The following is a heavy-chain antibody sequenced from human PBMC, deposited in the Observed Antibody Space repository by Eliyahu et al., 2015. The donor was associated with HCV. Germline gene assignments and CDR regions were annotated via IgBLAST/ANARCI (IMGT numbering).Heavy chain of an antibody. D-gene: IGHD5-18*01. J-gene: IGHJ4*02. Sequence: QVQLVQSGAEVKKPGASVKVSCKASGYTFTSYGISWVRQAPGQGLEWMGWISAYNGNTNYAQKLQGRVTMTTDTSTSTAYMELRSLRSDDTAVYYCAREALPRGYSYGWIYYFDYWGQGTLVTVSS. CDR1: GYTFTSYG. V-gene: IGHV1-18*01. CDR2: ISAYNGNT. CDR3: AREALPRGYSYGWIYYFDY.